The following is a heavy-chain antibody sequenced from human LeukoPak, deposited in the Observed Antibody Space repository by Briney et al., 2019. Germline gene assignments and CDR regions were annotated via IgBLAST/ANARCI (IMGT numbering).Heavy chain of an antibody. J-gene: IGHJ4*02. CDR2: INHSGST. CDR3: ARRRGYSGYGPYFDY. V-gene: IGHV4-34*01. CDR1: GGSFSGYY. Sequence: SETLSLTCAVYGGSFSGYYWSWIRQPPGKGLGWIGEINHSGSTNYNPSLKSRVTISVDTSKNQFSLKLSSVTAADTAVYYCARRRGYSGYGPYFDYWGQGTLVTVSS. D-gene: IGHD5-12*01.